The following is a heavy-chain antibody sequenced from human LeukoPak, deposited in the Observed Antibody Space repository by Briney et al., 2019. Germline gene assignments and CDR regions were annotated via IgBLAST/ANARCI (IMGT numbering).Heavy chain of an antibody. CDR1: GFTFSSYE. V-gene: IGHV3-48*03. D-gene: IGHD1-26*01. J-gene: IGHJ4*02. Sequence: PGGSLRLSCAASGFTFSSYEMNWVRQAPGKGLEWVSYISSSGSTIYYADSVKGRFTISRDNAKNSLYLQMNSLRAEDTAVYYCARDSGGSYYNFDYWGQGTLVTVSS. CDR3: ARDSGGSYYNFDY. CDR2: ISSSGSTI.